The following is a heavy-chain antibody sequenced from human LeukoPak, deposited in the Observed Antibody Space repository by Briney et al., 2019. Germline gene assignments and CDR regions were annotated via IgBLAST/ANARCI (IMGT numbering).Heavy chain of an antibody. CDR1: GFTFSNYA. CDR3: ARDNPWVAAAGTLDY. V-gene: IGHV3-23*01. D-gene: IGHD6-13*01. Sequence: PGGSLSLSCAASGFTFSNYAVSWVRQAPGKGLEWVSTISGTGGSAYYADSVKGRFTISRDNSKNTLYLQMNSLRAEDTAVYYCARDNPWVAAAGTLDYWGQGTLVTVSS. CDR2: ISGTGGSA. J-gene: IGHJ4*02.